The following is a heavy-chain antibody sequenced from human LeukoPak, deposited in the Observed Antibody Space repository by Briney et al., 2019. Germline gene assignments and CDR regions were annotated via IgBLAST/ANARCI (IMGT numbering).Heavy chain of an antibody. V-gene: IGHV4-4*02. J-gene: IGHJ4*02. Sequence: SGTLSLTCAVSGGSISNDNWWTWVRQPPGKGLEWIGYIYYSGSTLYNTSLESRVTISVDTSKNQFSLQLRSVTAADTAVYYCARGMSSSWPGRVDYWGQGTLVTVSS. CDR1: GGSISNDNW. CDR2: IYYSGST. D-gene: IGHD6-13*01. CDR3: ARGMSSSWPGRVDY.